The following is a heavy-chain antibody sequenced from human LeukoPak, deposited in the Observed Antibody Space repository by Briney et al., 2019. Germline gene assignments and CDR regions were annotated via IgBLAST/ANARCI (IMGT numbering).Heavy chain of an antibody. V-gene: IGHV3-23*01. CDR1: GFTFNNYA. CDR2: ISGSGGRT. J-gene: IGHJ4*02. CDR3: AKVAGDGFRYYFDY. D-gene: IGHD6-19*01. Sequence: PGRSLRLSCAASGFTFNNYAMGWVRQAPGRGLEWVSIISGSGGRTYSADSVKGRFTISRDNSRQMLYLQMNSLRVEDTAVYYCAKVAGDGFRYYFDYWGQGTLVTVSS.